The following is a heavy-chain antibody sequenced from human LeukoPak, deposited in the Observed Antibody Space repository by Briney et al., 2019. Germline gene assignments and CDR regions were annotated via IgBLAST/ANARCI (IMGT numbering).Heavy chain of an antibody. CDR3: ARDKQLDWAHYYYYYMDV. V-gene: IGHV1-3*01. Sequence: ASVKVSCKASGYTFTSYAMHWVRQAPGQRLEWMGWINAGNGNTKYSQEFQGRVTMTRDTSISTAYMELSRLRSDDTAVYFCARDKQLDWAHYYYYYMDVWGKGTTVTVSS. CDR1: GYTFTSYA. CDR2: INAGNGNT. J-gene: IGHJ6*03. D-gene: IGHD1-1*01.